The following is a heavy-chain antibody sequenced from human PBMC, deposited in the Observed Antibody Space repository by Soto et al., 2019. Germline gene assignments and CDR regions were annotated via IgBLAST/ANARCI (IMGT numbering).Heavy chain of an antibody. CDR2: ISGSGGST. D-gene: IGHD3-3*01. CDR3: AKDIVRDFWSAISYGMDV. V-gene: IGHV3-23*01. J-gene: IGHJ6*02. CDR1: GFTFSSYA. Sequence: GGSLRLSCAASGFTFSSYAMNWVRQAPGKGLEWVSAISGSGGSTYYTDSVKGRFTISRDNSKNTLDLQMNSLRAEDTAAYYCAKDIVRDFWSAISYGMDVWGQGTTVTVSS.